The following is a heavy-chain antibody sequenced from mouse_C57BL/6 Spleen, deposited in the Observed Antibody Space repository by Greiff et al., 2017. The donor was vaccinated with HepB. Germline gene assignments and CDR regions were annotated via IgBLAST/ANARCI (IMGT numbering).Heavy chain of an antibody. CDR1: GFNIKDDY. V-gene: IGHV14-4*01. CDR2: IDPENGDT. CDR3: TTLYSKGFAY. Sequence: EVQLQESGAELVRPGASVKLSCTASGFNIKDDYMHWVKQRPEQGLEWIGWIDPENGDTEYASKFQGKATITADTSSNTAYLQLSSLTSEDTAVYYCTTLYSKGFAYWGQGTLVTVSA. J-gene: IGHJ3*01. D-gene: IGHD2-5*01.